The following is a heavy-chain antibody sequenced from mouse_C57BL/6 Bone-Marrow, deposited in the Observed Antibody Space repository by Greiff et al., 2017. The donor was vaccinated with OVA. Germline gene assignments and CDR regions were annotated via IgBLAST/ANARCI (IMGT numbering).Heavy chain of an antibody. D-gene: IGHD1-1*02. J-gene: IGHJ3*01. CDR2: IRSKSNNYAT. V-gene: IGHV10-1*01. CDR3: VGPRHYSPFAD. Sequence: EVQGVESGGGLVQPKGSLKLSCAASGFSFNTYAMNWVRQAPGKGLEWVARIRSKSNNYATYYADSVKDRFTISRDDSESMLYLHMNNLKTEDTAIDDCVGPRHYSPFADWGQGTLVTVSA. CDR1: GFSFNTYA.